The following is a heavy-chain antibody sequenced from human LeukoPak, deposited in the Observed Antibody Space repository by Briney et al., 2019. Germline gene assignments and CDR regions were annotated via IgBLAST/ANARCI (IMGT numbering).Heavy chain of an antibody. V-gene: IGHV3-21*04. Sequence: GGSLRLSCAASGFTFSSYSMNWVRQAPGKGLEWVSSISSSSSYIYYADSVKGRFTISRDNAKNSLYLQMNSLRAEDTAVYYCARVIRYFDWLLLHGMDVWGQGTTVTVSS. J-gene: IGHJ6*02. CDR3: ARVIRYFDWLLLHGMDV. CDR2: ISSSSSYI. CDR1: GFTFSSYS. D-gene: IGHD3-9*01.